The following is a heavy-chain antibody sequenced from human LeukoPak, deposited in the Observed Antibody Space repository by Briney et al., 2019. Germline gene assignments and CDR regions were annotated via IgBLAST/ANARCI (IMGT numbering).Heavy chain of an antibody. Sequence: PSETLSLTCAVSGGSISSNNWWSWVRQPPGKGLEWIGEIYHSGSTNYNPSLKSRVTISIDKSKNQFSLKLSSVTAADTAVYYCARVQGFSSNRFDPWGQGTLVTVSS. D-gene: IGHD6-13*01. CDR1: GGSISSNNW. CDR3: ARVQGFSSNRFDP. V-gene: IGHV4-4*02. J-gene: IGHJ5*02. CDR2: IYHSGST.